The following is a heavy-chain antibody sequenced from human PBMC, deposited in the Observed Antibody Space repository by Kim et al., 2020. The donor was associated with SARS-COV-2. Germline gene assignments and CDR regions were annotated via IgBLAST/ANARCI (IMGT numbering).Heavy chain of an antibody. CDR3: ARQVTYCGSAGCLPYYFDT. V-gene: IGHV4-39*07. CDR2: IDFGGSS. J-gene: IGHJ5*02. CDR1: GDSFSDRSYY. D-gene: IGHD2-21*01. Sequence: SETLSLTCTVTGDSFSDRSYYWAWIRQSPGRGLEWIASIDFGGSSYNNPSLRSRLTISVQTSKNQFSLTLTSMTAADTAVYFCARQVTYCGSAGCLPYYFDTWGQGTLVTVSS.